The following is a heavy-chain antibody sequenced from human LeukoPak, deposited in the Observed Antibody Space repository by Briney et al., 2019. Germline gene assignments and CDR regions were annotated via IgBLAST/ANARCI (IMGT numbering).Heavy chain of an antibody. CDR2: IRGSGGST. D-gene: IGHD2-21*01. Sequence: PGGSLRLSCVASGFTFSSYAMSWVRQAPGKGLEWVSTIRGSGGSTYYADSVKGRFTISRDNSQNTYLQMNSLRAEDTAIYYCAKESLRWGFDPWGQGTLVTVSS. J-gene: IGHJ5*02. V-gene: IGHV3-23*01. CDR3: AKESLRWGFDP. CDR1: GFTFSSYA.